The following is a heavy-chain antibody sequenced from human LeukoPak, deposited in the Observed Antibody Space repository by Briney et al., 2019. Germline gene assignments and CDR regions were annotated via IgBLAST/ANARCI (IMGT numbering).Heavy chain of an antibody. CDR2: IIPIFGTA. J-gene: IGHJ4*02. CDR3: ARLGSIAAAGGDY. D-gene: IGHD6-13*01. V-gene: IGHV1-69*05. Sequence: GASVKVSCKASGGTFSSYAISWVRQAPGQGLEWMGGIIPIFGTANYAQKFQGRVTITTDESTSTAYMELSSLRSEDTAVYYCARLGSIAAAGGDYWGQGTLVTVSS. CDR1: GGTFSSYA.